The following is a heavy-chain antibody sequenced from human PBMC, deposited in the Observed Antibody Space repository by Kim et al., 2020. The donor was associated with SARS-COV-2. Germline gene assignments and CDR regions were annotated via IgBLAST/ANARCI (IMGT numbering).Heavy chain of an antibody. V-gene: IGHV4-39*01. CDR2: IYYSGST. J-gene: IGHJ6*02. CDR3: ASFGEVVPAAISSKIWYYYYGMDV. CDR1: GGSISSSSYY. D-gene: IGHD2-2*01. Sequence: SETLSLTCTVSGGSISSSSYYWGWIRQPPGKGLEWIGSIYYSGSTYYNPSLKSRVTISVDTSKNQFSLKLSSVTAADTAVYYCASFGEVVPAAISSKIWYYYYGMDVWGQGTTVTVSS.